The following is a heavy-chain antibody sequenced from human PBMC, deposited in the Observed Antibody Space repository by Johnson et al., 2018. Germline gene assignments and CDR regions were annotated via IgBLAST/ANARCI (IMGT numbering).Heavy chain of an antibody. CDR1: GFTFSSYA. Sequence: VESGGSLRLSCAASGFTFSSYAMSWVRQAPGKGLEWVSIISGSGDVTFYTDSVKGRFTNARDNSKNTLYLQMNSLRAEDTAVYYCAKSLVRPFLGPYGGNSFDYLGQGTLITVSS. V-gene: IGHV3-23*01. D-gene: IGHD4-23*01. J-gene: IGHJ4*02. CDR2: ISGSGDVT. CDR3: AKSLVRPFLGPYGGNSFDY.